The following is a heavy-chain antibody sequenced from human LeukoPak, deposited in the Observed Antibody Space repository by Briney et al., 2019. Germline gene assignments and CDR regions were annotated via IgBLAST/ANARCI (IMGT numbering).Heavy chain of an antibody. CDR2: VSYSGTT. V-gene: IGHV4-59*13. Sequence: PSETLSLTCTVSHDSISTYSWSWLRQPPGKGLEWLGYVSYSGTTNYNPSPKSRVTMSVDTSKSQFSLTLRSVTAADTAVYYCAGRYCTSTMCYVGAVAGYESWGQGALVTVSS. J-gene: IGHJ5*02. D-gene: IGHD2-2*01. CDR3: AGRYCTSTMCYVGAVAGYES. CDR1: HDSISTYS.